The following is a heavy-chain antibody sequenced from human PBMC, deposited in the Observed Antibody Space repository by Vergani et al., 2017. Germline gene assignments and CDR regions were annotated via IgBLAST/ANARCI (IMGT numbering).Heavy chain of an antibody. V-gene: IGHV4-61*02. J-gene: IGHJ6*03. CDR1: GGSISSGSYY. Sequence: QVQLQESGPGLVKPSQTLSLTCTVSGGSISSGSYYWSWIRQPAGKGLEWIGRIYTSGSTNYNPSLKSRVTMSVDTSKNQFSLKLSSVTAADTAVYYCSRDIVVVPAAIWGRGPGYYYMDVWGKGTTVTVSS. D-gene: IGHD2-2*01. CDR3: SRDIVVVPAAIWGRGPGYYYMDV. CDR2: IYTSGST.